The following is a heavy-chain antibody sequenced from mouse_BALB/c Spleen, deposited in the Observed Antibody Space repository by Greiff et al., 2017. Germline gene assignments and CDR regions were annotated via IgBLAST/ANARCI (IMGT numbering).Heavy chain of an antibody. V-gene: IGHV5-9-4*01. D-gene: IGHD2-3*01. CDR1: GFTFSSYA. CDR2: ISSGGSYT. J-gene: IGHJ2*01. Sequence: EVHLVESGGGLVKPGGSLKLSCAASGFTFSSYAMSWVRQSPEKRLEWVAEISSGGSYTYYPDTVTGRFTISRDNAKNTLYLEMSSLRSEDTAMYYCARDGYSGYYFDYWGQGTTLTVSS. CDR3: ARDGYSGYYFDY.